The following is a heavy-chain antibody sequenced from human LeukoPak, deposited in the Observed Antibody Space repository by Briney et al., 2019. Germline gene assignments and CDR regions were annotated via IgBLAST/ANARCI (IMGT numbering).Heavy chain of an antibody. J-gene: IGHJ4*02. D-gene: IGHD5-12*01. CDR1: GFTFSYYC. V-gene: IGHV3-30*18. CDR2: IVYDGRNQ. Sequence: GKSLRLSCAASGFTFSYYCIHWVRQVPGKGLEWVAGIVYDGRNQFYADPVKGRFTISRDNSKNTLFLQMNSLRAEDTAVYYCVKSMLGGYRLLIDSWGQGTLVTVSS. CDR3: VKSMLGGYRLLIDS.